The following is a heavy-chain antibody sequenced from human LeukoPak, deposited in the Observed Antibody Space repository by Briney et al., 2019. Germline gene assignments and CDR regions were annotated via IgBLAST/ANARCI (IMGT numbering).Heavy chain of an antibody. V-gene: IGHV1-69*02. Sequence: SVKVSCKASGGTFSSYTISWVRQAPGQGLEWMGRIIPILGIANYAQKFQGRVTITADKSTSTAYMELNSLRSEDTAVYYCARALVTIWSGYLNNWGQGTLVTVSS. CDR3: ARALVTIWSGYLNN. CDR2: IIPILGIA. CDR1: GGTFSSYT. J-gene: IGHJ4*02. D-gene: IGHD3-3*01.